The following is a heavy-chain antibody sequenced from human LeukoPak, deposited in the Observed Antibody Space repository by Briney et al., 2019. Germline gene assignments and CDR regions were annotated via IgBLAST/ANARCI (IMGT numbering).Heavy chain of an antibody. J-gene: IGHJ4*02. CDR3: AREDAYCGGDCLPDY. Sequence: ASVKVSCKASGYTFTSCYMHWVRQAPGQGLEWMGIINPSGGSTSYAQKFQGRVTMTRDTSTSTAYMELSSLRSEDTAVYYCAREDAYCGGDCLPDYWGQGTLVTVSS. CDR1: GYTFTSCY. CDR2: INPSGGST. D-gene: IGHD2-21*02. V-gene: IGHV1-46*01.